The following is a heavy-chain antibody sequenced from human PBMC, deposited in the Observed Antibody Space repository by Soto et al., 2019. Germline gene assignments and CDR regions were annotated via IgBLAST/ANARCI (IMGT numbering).Heavy chain of an antibody. CDR1: VTSDRYY. Sequence: PSETLSLTCAVTSDRYYWSWIRQPPGKGLEWIGYIYYSGGSTNYNPSLKSRVTISLDTSKNQISLKLSSVTAADTAVYYCARDFVVALGYFDLWGRGTLVTVSS. J-gene: IGHJ2*01. D-gene: IGHD2-15*01. CDR3: ARDFVVALGYFDL. V-gene: IGHV4-61*01. CDR2: IYYSGGST.